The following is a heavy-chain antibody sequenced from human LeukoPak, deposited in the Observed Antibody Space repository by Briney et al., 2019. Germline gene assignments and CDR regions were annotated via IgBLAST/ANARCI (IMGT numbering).Heavy chain of an antibody. J-gene: IGHJ5*02. D-gene: IGHD2-15*01. CDR1: GDTFSDYA. Sequence: SVKVSCKASGDTFSDYAISWVRQAPGPGLEWMGRIIPILRLANYAQKFQGRVTITADKSTSTVYMELGSLRSEDTAVYYCARVPQGGSNPNWFDPWGQGTLVTVSS. CDR2: IIPILRLA. CDR3: ARVPQGGSNPNWFDP. V-gene: IGHV1-69*04.